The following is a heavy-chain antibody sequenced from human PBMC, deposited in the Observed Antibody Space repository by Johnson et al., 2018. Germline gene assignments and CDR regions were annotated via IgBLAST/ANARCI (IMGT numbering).Heavy chain of an antibody. Sequence: QVQLQESGAEVKKPGSSVKVSCKASGGTFSNYAISWVRQAPGHGLEWMGGIIPIFGTANYAQKFQGRVTIPADESTRTAYMELSSLRSEDTAGYYCARARYVTSGSSIQHWGQGTLVTVSS. CDR3: ARARYVTSGSSIQH. CDR2: IIPIFGTA. J-gene: IGHJ1*01. CDR1: GGTFSNYA. V-gene: IGHV1-69*01. D-gene: IGHD3-22*01.